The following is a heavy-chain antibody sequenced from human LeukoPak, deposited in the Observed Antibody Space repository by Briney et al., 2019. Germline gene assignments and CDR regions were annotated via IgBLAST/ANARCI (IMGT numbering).Heavy chain of an antibody. D-gene: IGHD1-20*01. CDR1: GDSVSSNIAA. V-gene: IGHV6-1*01. J-gene: IGHJ4*02. Sequence: SQTLSLTCAISGDSVSSNIAAWNWIRQSPSRGLEWLGRTYYRSKWYSDYAVSVKSRITINPDTSKNQFSLQLNSVTPEDTAVYFCARADNWNDDSQNYFDNWGQGTLVTVSS. CDR3: ARADNWNDDSQNYFDN. CDR2: TYYRSKWYS.